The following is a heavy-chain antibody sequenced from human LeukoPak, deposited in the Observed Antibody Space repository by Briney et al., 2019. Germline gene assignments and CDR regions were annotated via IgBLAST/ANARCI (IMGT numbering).Heavy chain of an antibody. Sequence: GGSLRLSCAASGFTFSSYSMNWVRQAPGEGLEWVSYISSSSSTIYYADSVKGRFTISRDNAKNSLYLQMNSLRAEDTAVYYCARGGSGLRYFDWLTLEPDYFAYWGQGTLVTVSS. V-gene: IGHV3-48*04. CDR3: ARGGSGLRYFDWLTLEPDYFAY. CDR2: ISSSSSTI. J-gene: IGHJ4*02. D-gene: IGHD3-9*01. CDR1: GFTFSSYS.